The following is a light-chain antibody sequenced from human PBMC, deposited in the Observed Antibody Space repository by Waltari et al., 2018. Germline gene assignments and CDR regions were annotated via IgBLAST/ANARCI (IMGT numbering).Light chain of an antibody. V-gene: IGKV3-15*01. CDR3: LQYNNWPYT. CDR1: QNIGTS. J-gene: IGKJ2*01. CDR2: GAS. Sequence: EIEMTQSPASLSVSPGETAILTCRASQNIGTSLSWFQLRPGRAPRHLIYGASTRATGIPARFSASGSGTEFSLTISSLQSDDFAVYYCLQYNNWPYTFRQGTRLEIK.